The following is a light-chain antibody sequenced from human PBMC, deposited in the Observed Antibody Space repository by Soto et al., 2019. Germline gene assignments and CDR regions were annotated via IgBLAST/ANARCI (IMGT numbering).Light chain of an antibody. CDR2: DAS. V-gene: IGKV3-11*01. J-gene: IGKJ3*01. CDR3: QQRSNWRGFT. Sequence: EIVMTQSPVTLSASPGERATLSCRASQSVSTNLAWYQQKPGQAPRLLIYDASNRATGIPARFSGSGSGTDFTLTISSLEPEDFAVYYCQQRSNWRGFTFGPGTKVDIK. CDR1: QSVSTN.